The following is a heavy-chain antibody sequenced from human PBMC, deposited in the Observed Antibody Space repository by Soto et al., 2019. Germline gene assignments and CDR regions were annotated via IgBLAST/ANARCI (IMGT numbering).Heavy chain of an antibody. V-gene: IGHV4-59*01. CDR2: IYYSGST. J-gene: IGHJ4*02. Sequence: SETLSLTCTVSSGSISSYYWSWIRQPPGKGLEWIGYIYYSGSTNYNPSLKSRVTISVDTSKNQFSRKLSSVTAADTAVYYCARRYGGNFDYWGQGTLVPVSS. D-gene: IGHD3-16*01. CDR1: SGSISSYY. CDR3: ARRYGGNFDY.